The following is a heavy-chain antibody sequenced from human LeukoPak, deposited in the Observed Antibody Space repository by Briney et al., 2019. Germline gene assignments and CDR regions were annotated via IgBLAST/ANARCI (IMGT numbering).Heavy chain of an antibody. CDR3: ASDGEMATID. CDR2: ISYDGSNK. Sequence: GGSLRLSCAASGFTFSSYAMHWVRQAPGKGLEGVAVISYDGSNKYYADSVKGRFTISRDNSKNTLYLQMNSLRAEDTAVYYCASDGEMATIDWGQGTLVTVSS. J-gene: IGHJ4*02. CDR1: GFTFSSYA. D-gene: IGHD5-24*01. V-gene: IGHV3-30*04.